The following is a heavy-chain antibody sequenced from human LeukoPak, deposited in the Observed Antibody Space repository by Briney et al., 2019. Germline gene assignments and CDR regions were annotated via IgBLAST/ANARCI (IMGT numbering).Heavy chain of an antibody. CDR1: GGSFSGYY. V-gene: IGHV4-34*01. CDR3: ARLPGDCYLCYYYGMDV. Sequence: SETLSLTCAVYGGSFSGYYWSWIRQPPGKGLEWIGEINHSGSTNYNPSLKSRVTISVDTSKNQFSLKLSSVTAADTAVYCCARLPGDCYLCYYYGMDVWGQGTTVTVSS. D-gene: IGHD2-21*02. CDR2: INHSGST. J-gene: IGHJ6*02.